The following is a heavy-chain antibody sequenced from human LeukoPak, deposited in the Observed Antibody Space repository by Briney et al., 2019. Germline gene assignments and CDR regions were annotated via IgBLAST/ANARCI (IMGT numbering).Heavy chain of an antibody. D-gene: IGHD4-23*01. Sequence: GESLKISCEASGYTFSNYWIGWVRQMPGKGLEWMGIIYPDDSDTKYSPSFQGQVTISADKSISTAYLQWSSLKASDTAMYYCARHRHGGNLLDSWGQGTLVTVSS. CDR3: ARHRHGGNLLDS. J-gene: IGHJ4*02. CDR1: GYTFSNYW. V-gene: IGHV5-51*01. CDR2: IYPDDSDT.